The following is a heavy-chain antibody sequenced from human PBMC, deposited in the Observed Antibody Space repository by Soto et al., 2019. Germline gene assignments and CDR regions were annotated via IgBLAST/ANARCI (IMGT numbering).Heavy chain of an antibody. D-gene: IGHD3-10*01. Sequence: AGGSLRLSCAASGFTFSGYGMSWVRQAPGKGLEWVSAISGSGGSTYYADSVKGRFTISRDNSKNTLYLQMNSLRAEDTAVYYYANAHRITRVPSSRLAYWGQGTLVTVSS. CDR1: GFTFSGYG. J-gene: IGHJ4*02. CDR2: ISGSGGST. CDR3: ANAHRITRVPSSRLAY. V-gene: IGHV3-23*01.